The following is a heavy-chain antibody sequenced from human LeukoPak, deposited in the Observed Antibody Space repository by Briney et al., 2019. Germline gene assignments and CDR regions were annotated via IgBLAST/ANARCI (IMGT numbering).Heavy chain of an antibody. Sequence: PSETLSLTCTVSGGSIRSSYYYWSWIRQHPGKGLEWIGYIYYSGSTYYNPSLKSRVTISVDTSKNQFSLKLSSVTAADTAVYYCAREYYYDSSGSGTYYYYYGMDVWGQGTTVTVSS. CDR1: GGSIRSSYYY. J-gene: IGHJ6*02. D-gene: IGHD3-22*01. CDR3: AREYYYDSSGSGTYYYYYGMDV. CDR2: IYYSGST. V-gene: IGHV4-31*03.